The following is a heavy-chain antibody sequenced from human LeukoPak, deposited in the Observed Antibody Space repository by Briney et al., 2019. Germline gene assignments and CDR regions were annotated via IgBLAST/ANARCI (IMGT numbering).Heavy chain of an antibody. Sequence: GRSLRLSCAASGFIFSTCGMHWVRQAPGKGLEWVAVISYDGSNKYYADSVKGRFTTSRDNSKNTLYLQMDSLRAEDTAVYYCAKGGRLWLLDNWFDSWGQGTLVTVSS. CDR2: ISYDGSNK. V-gene: IGHV3-30*18. CDR3: AKGGRLWLLDNWFDS. CDR1: GFIFSTCG. D-gene: IGHD5-18*01. J-gene: IGHJ5*01.